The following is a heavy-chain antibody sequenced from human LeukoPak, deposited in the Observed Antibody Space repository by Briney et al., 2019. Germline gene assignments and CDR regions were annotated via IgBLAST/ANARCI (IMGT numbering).Heavy chain of an antibody. J-gene: IGHJ4*02. Sequence: PGGSLRLSCAASGFTFSSYSMNWVRQAPGKGLEWVSSISSSSSYIYYADSVRGRFTISRDNAKNSLYLQMNSLRAEDTAVYYCAKGHYYDSSGYYSYFDYWGQGTLVTVSS. CDR1: GFTFSSYS. V-gene: IGHV3-21*01. CDR3: AKGHYYDSSGYYSYFDY. D-gene: IGHD3-22*01. CDR2: ISSSSSYI.